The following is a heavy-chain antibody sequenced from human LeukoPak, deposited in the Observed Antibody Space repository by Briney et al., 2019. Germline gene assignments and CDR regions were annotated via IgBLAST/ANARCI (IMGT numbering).Heavy chain of an antibody. J-gene: IGHJ4*02. CDR2: ITGPGEGT. Sequence: GGSLRLSCAASGFTFRSYAMSWVRQVPGKGLEWVSAITGPGEGTHHADSVRGRFTTHRDNSKNTLYLQMNSLRVEDTAVYFRAKRIGGWYYIDSWGQGTLVTVSS. V-gene: IGHV3-23*01. D-gene: IGHD6-19*01. CDR1: GFTFRSYA. CDR3: AKRIGGWYYIDS.